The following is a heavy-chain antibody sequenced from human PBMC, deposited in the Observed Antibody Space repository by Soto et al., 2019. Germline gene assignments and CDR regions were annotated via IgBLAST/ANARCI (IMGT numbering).Heavy chain of an antibody. Sequence: LRLSCAASGFTFSSYSMNWVRQAPGKGLEWVSSISSSSSYIYYADSVKGRFTISRDNAKNSLYLQMNSLRAEDTAVYYCASRLRDYDFWSGPTEFDPWGQGTLVTAPQ. CDR1: GFTFSSYS. CDR3: ASRLRDYDFWSGPTEFDP. CDR2: ISSSSSYI. V-gene: IGHV3-21*01. J-gene: IGHJ5*02. D-gene: IGHD3-3*01.